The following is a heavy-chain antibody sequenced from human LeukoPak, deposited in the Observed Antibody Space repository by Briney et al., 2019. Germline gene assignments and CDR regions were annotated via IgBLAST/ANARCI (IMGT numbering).Heavy chain of an antibody. V-gene: IGHV3-74*01. Sequence: PGGSLRLSCAASGFTLSSNWMHWVRQAPGKGLVWVSRINGDGSSTSYADSVKGRFTISRDNAKNTLYLQVNSLRAEDTAVYYCARDRGSTEFDYWGQGTLVTVSS. CDR1: GFTLSSNW. J-gene: IGHJ4*02. D-gene: IGHD1-26*01. CDR2: INGDGSST. CDR3: ARDRGSTEFDY.